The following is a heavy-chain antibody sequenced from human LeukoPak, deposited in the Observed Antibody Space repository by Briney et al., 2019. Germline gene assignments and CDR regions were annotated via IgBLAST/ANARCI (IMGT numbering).Heavy chain of an antibody. CDR2: IRTKRNNYAT. CDR3: TGRDDYGDY. CDR1: GFTFSDSA. V-gene: IGHV3-73*01. J-gene: IGHJ4*02. Sequence: PGGSLRLSCAASGFTFSDSAMHWVRQASGKGLEWVGRIRTKRNNYATAYAALVRGRFTISRDDSKNTAFLQMSSLKTEDTAVYYCTGRDDYGDYWGQGIVVTVSS.